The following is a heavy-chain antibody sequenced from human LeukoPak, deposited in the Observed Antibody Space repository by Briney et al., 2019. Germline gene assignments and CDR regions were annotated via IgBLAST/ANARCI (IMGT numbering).Heavy chain of an antibody. J-gene: IGHJ3*02. CDR1: GGTFSSYA. CDR2: IIPIFGTA. Sequence: ASVKVSCKASGGTFSSYAISWVRQAPGQGLEWMGGIIPIFGTANYAQKFQGRVTITADESTSTAYMELSSLRSEDTAVYYCARGDIAVVPAAIYHAFDIWGQGTTVTVSS. CDR3: ARGDIAVVPAAIYHAFDI. V-gene: IGHV1-69*13. D-gene: IGHD2-2*02.